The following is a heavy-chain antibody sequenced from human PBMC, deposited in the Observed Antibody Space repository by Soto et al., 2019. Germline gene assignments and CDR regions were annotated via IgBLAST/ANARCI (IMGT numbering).Heavy chain of an antibody. CDR2: FDPEDGET. CDR1: GYTLTELS. CDR3: ATGSGSYFLDWFDP. D-gene: IGHD1-26*01. J-gene: IGHJ5*02. Sequence: QVQLVQSGAEVKKPGASVKVSCKVSGYTLTELSIHWVRQAPGKGLEWMGGFDPEDGETVYAQKFQGRVTMTEDTSTDTAYMELSSRRSDDTAVYYCATGSGSYFLDWFDPWGQGTLVTVSS. V-gene: IGHV1-24*01.